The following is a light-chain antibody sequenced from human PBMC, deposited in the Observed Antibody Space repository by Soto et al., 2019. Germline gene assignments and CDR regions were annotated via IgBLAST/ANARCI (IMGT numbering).Light chain of an antibody. V-gene: IGLV1-51*02. CDR3: ATWDSSLSAGV. CDR2: ENN. J-gene: IGLJ3*02. Sequence: QSVLTQPPSVSAAPGQKVTISCSGSSSNIGNNYVSWFRQLPGTAPKLLIYENNLRPSGIPDRFSGSKSGTSATLGITGLQTGDEADYYCATWDSSLSAGVFGGGTKVTVL. CDR1: SSNIGNNY.